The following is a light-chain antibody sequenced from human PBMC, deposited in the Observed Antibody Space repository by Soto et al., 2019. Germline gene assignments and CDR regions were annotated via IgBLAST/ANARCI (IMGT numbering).Light chain of an antibody. CDR2: EVS. CDR3: CSSVGSNYV. CDR1: SSDVGGYNY. Sequence: QSVLTQPPSASGSPGQSVTISCTGTSSDVGGYNYVSWYQQYPGKAPKLMIYEVSKWPSGVPDRFSGSKSGNTASLTVSGLQAEDEADYYCCSSVGSNYVFGTGTKVTVL. J-gene: IGLJ1*01. V-gene: IGLV2-8*01.